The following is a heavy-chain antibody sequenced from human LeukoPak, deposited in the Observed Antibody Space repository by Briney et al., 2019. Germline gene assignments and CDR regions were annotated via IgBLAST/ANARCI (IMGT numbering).Heavy chain of an antibody. Sequence: GASVKVSCKASGYTFTGYYIHWVRQAPGQGLEWMGWINPNSGGTNYAQKFQGRVTMTRDTSISTAYMGLSRLRSDDTAVYYCARLVQSPYYYYYMDVWGKGTTVTVSS. CDR2: INPNSGGT. CDR1: GYTFTGYY. V-gene: IGHV1-2*02. J-gene: IGHJ6*03. CDR3: ARLVQSPYYYYYMDV.